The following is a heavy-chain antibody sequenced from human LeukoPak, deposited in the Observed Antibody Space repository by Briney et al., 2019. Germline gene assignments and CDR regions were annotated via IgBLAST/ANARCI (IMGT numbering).Heavy chain of an antibody. CDR3: ARVDYDFWSGYYTGYYYYGMDV. CDR1: GGSFSGYY. Sequence: SETLSLTCAVYGGSFSGYYWSWIRQPPGKGLEWIGEINHSGSTNYNPSLKSRVTISVDTSKNQFSLKLSSVTAADTAVYYCARVDYDFWSGYYTGYYYYGMDVWGQGTTVTVSS. CDR2: INHSGST. D-gene: IGHD3-3*01. J-gene: IGHJ6*02. V-gene: IGHV4-34*01.